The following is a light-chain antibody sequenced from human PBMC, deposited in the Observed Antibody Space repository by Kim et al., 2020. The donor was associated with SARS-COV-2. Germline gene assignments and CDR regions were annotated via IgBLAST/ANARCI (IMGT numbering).Light chain of an antibody. CDR3: QQYGISPWT. Sequence: DIVLTQSPGAVSLFPGERATLSCRASQSVSSAYFGWYQQKPGQAPRVLISAASTRVTGIPDRFSGSGSGTYFTLTISRLEPEDSAVYYCQQYGISPWTFGQGTKVDTK. CDR2: AAS. J-gene: IGKJ1*01. V-gene: IGKV3-20*01. CDR1: QSVSSAY.